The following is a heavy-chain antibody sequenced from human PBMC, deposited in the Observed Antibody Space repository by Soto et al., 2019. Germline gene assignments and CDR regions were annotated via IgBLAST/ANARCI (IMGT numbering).Heavy chain of an antibody. D-gene: IGHD1-1*01. J-gene: IGHJ3*01. CDR2: IKSETDGGTT. Sequence: EVQLVESGGGLVKPGGSLRLSCAASGFTFSNTWMSWVRQAPGKGLEWVGRIKSETDGGTTDYAAPVKGRFTISRHDSNSTLYLQIKSLKTEDTAVYYCTTGGGYNWNADDAFDFWGQGTMVTVSS. CDR3: TTGGGYNWNADDAFDF. V-gene: IGHV3-15*01. CDR1: GFTFSNTW.